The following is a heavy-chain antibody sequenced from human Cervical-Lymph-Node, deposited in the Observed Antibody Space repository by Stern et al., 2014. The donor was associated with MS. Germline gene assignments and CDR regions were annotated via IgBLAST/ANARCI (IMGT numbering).Heavy chain of an antibody. CDR3: ARSLAGVFDF. CDR2: IDWDDAK. CDR1: VFSLDTAGTR. Sequence: ESGPALIKPRQALTLTCTFSVFSLDTAGTRVTWIRQSPGKALEWLAGIDWDDAKFSRSSLKTRLTISKDTSKSQVVLTLTNMDPVDTAIYYCARSLAGVFDFWGQGVMVIVSS. V-gene: IGHV2-70*04. J-gene: IGHJ4*02.